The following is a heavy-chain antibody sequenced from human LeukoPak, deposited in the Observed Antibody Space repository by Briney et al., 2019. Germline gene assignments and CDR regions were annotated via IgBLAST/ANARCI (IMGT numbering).Heavy chain of an antibody. CDR2: ISYDGSNK. CDR1: GGTFSSYA. J-gene: IGHJ6*02. D-gene: IGHD2-15*01. CDR3: ARDTADIVVVVAASPGNPHYGMDV. Sequence: SCKASGGTFSSYAMHWVRQAPGKGLEWVAVISYDGSNKYYADSVKGRFTISRDNSKNTLYLQMNSLRAEDTAVYYCARDTADIVVVVAASPGNPHYGMDVWGQGTTVTVSS. V-gene: IGHV3-30-3*01.